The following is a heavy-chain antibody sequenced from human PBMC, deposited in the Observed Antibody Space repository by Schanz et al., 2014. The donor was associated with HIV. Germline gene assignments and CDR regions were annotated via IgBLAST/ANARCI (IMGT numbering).Heavy chain of an antibody. CDR2: ITHSGTT. D-gene: IGHD3-16*02. CDR1: GGPFSHAY. J-gene: IGHJ5*01. CDR3: ARGILMGRDYDYIWGSDRYTGWYDF. Sequence: QVQLQQWGAGLLKPSETLSLTCAVYGGPFSHAYWSWVRQPPGKGLEWIGEITHSGTTNYNPSLKTRVTMSINTSKNQFSRKLNSVTAADTGVYYCARGILMGRDYDYIWGSDRYTGWYDFWGQGTLVAVSS. V-gene: IGHV4-34*01.